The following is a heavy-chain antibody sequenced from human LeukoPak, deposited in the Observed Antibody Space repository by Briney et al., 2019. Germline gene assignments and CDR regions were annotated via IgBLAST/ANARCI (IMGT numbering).Heavy chain of an antibody. V-gene: IGHV7-4-1*02. CDR2: INTNTGNP. Sequence: ASVKVSCKASGYTFTSYAMNWVRQAPGQGLEWMGWINTNTGNPTYAQGFTGRFVFSLDTSVSTAYLQISSLKAEDTAVYYCARDSAIYSSSGDNWFDPWGQGTLVTVSS. J-gene: IGHJ5*02. D-gene: IGHD6-13*01. CDR3: ARDSAIYSSSGDNWFDP. CDR1: GYTFTSYA.